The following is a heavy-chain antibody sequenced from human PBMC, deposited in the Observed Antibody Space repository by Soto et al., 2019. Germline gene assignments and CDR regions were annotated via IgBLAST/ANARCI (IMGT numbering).Heavy chain of an antibody. CDR2: IIPIFGTA. Sequence: GASVKVSCKASGGTFSSYAISWVRQAPGQGLEWMGGIIPIFGTANYARKFQGRVTITADKSTSTAYMELSSLRSEDTAVYYCARNELLDYYDSSGYYFDYWGQGTLVTVSS. CDR1: GGTFSSYA. V-gene: IGHV1-69*06. J-gene: IGHJ4*02. CDR3: ARNELLDYYDSSGYYFDY. D-gene: IGHD3-22*01.